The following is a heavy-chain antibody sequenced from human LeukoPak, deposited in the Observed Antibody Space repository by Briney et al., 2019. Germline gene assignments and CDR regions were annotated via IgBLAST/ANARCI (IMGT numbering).Heavy chain of an antibody. J-gene: IGHJ6*03. CDR1: GFTFSSYS. CDR3: ARVPPLGYCSGGSCLLYYYYYMDV. D-gene: IGHD2-15*01. Sequence: GGSLRLSCAASGFTFSSYSMNWVRQAPGKGLEWVSSISSSSSYIYYADSVKGRFTISRDNAKNSLYLQMNSLRAEDTAVYYCARVPPLGYCSGGSCLLYYYYYMDVWGEGTTVTVSS. V-gene: IGHV3-21*01. CDR2: ISSSSSYI.